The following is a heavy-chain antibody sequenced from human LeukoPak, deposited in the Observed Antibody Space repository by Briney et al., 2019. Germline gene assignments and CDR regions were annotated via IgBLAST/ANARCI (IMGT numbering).Heavy chain of an antibody. CDR2: IYYSGST. Sequence: SETLSLTCTVSGGSISSSSYYWGWIRQPPGKGLEWIGSIYYSGSTYYNPSLKSRVTISVDTSKNQFSLKLSSVTAADTAVYYCARAPLGAAFGEPVYFDYWGQGTLVTVSS. J-gene: IGHJ4*02. CDR1: GGSISSSSYY. D-gene: IGHD3-10*01. V-gene: IGHV4-39*07. CDR3: ARAPLGAAFGEPVYFDY.